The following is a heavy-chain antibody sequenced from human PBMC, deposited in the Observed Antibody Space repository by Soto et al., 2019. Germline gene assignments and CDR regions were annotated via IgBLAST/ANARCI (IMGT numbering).Heavy chain of an antibody. J-gene: IGHJ3*02. V-gene: IGHV3-30*18. CDR2: ISYDGSNK. CDR3: AKDRFSNGAFDI. Sequence: GGSLRLSCAASGFTFSSYGMHWVRQAPGKGLEWVAVISYDGSNKYYADSVKGRFTISRDNSKNTLYLQMNSLRAVDTAVYYCAKDRFSNGAFDIWGQGTMVTVSS. D-gene: IGHD3-22*01. CDR1: GFTFSSYG.